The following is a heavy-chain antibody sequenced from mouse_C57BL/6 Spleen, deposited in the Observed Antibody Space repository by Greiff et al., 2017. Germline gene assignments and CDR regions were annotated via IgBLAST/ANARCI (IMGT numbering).Heavy chain of an antibody. CDR3: ARGDYGNYEAFAY. Sequence: QVQLQQPGAELVKPGASVKLSCKASGYTFTSYWMHWVKQRPGQGLEWIGMIHPNSGSTNYNEKFKSKATLTVDKSSSTAYMQRSSLTSEDSAVYYCARGDYGNYEAFAYWGQGTLVTVSA. CDR2: IHPNSGST. D-gene: IGHD2-1*01. V-gene: IGHV1-64*01. J-gene: IGHJ3*01. CDR1: GYTFTSYW.